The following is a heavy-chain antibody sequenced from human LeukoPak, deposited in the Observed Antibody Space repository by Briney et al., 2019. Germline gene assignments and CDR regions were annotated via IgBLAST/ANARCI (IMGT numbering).Heavy chain of an antibody. Sequence: GGSLRLSCAASGFTFSSYAMSWLRQAPGKGLEWVSAISGSGGSTYYADSVKGRFTISRDNSKNTLYLQMNSLRAEDSAVYYCAKGGSEPVFGDCSGGSCYFDYWGQGTLVTVSS. CDR2: ISGSGGST. D-gene: IGHD2-15*01. J-gene: IGHJ4*02. CDR1: GFTFSSYA. CDR3: AKGGSEPVFGDCSGGSCYFDY. V-gene: IGHV3-23*01.